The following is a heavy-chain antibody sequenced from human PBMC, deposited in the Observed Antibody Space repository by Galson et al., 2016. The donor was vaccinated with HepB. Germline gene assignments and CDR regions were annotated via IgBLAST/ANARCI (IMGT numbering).Heavy chain of an antibody. CDR3: ARVGFHGDREY. Sequence: SVKVSCKASGYPVTSYFMHWVRQAPGQGPEWMGVINPSGGSTTYAQKFQGRVTMTSDTSTNTVYMDLRSLRSVDTAVYYCARVGFHGDREYWGQGTLVTVS. CDR2: INPSGGST. CDR1: GYPVTSYF. D-gene: IGHD4-17*01. V-gene: IGHV1-46*01. J-gene: IGHJ4*02.